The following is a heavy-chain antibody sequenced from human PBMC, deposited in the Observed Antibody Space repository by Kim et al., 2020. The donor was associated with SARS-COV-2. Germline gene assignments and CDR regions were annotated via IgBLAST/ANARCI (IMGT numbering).Heavy chain of an antibody. V-gene: IGHV3-74*01. CDR2: ISADGSEI. D-gene: IGHD4-17*01. Sequence: GGSLRLSCAASGFTFSTYWMHWVRQVPGKGLVWVSRISADGSEINYADSVKGRFTMSRDNDKNTVYLQMNRLRGEDTALYYCARISTATTPDYWGQGTLVTVYS. J-gene: IGHJ4*02. CDR1: GFTFSTYW. CDR3: ARISTATTPDY.